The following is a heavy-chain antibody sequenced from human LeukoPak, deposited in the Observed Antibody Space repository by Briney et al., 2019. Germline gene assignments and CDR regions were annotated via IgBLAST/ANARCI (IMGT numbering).Heavy chain of an antibody. CDR2: INQDGSEK. J-gene: IGHJ4*02. Sequence: GGSLRLSCAASGFTLSSFWMVWVRHAPGKGLEWVANINQDGSEKYYVDPVKGRFTISKDNAKNSLYLQMNSLRAEDTAVYYCARDDYYGSGSYGDYWGQGTLVTVSS. CDR1: GFTLSSFW. D-gene: IGHD3-10*01. V-gene: IGHV3-7*01. CDR3: ARDDYYGSGSYGDY.